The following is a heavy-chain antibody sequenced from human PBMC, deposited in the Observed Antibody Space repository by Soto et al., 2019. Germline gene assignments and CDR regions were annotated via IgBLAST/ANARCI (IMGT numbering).Heavy chain of an antibody. CDR2: IKSKTDGGTT. CDR1: GFTFSNAW. D-gene: IGHD1-1*01. V-gene: IGHV3-15*01. J-gene: IGHJ6*02. CDR3: STGTRSLRGYYYYYGMDV. Sequence: PGGSLRLSCAASGFTFSNAWMSWVRQAPGKGLEWVGRIKSKTDGGTTDYAAPVKGRFTISRDDSKNTLYLQMNSLKTEDTAVYYCSTGTRSLRGYYYYYGMDVWGQGTTVTVSS.